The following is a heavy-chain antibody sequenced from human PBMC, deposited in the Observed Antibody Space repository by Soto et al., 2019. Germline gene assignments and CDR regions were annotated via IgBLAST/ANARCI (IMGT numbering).Heavy chain of an antibody. D-gene: IGHD3-3*01. CDR1: GYTFTSYG. V-gene: IGHV1-18*01. Sequence: GASVKVSCKASGYTFTSYGISWVRQAPGQGLEWVGWISAYNGNTNYAQKLQGRVTMTTDTSTSTAYMELRSLRSDDTAVYYCARDYHDFWSGSNYNWFDPWGQGTLVTVSS. CDR3: ARDYHDFWSGSNYNWFDP. CDR2: ISAYNGNT. J-gene: IGHJ5*02.